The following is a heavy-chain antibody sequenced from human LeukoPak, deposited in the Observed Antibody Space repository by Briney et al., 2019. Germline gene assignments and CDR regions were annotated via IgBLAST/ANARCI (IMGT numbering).Heavy chain of an antibody. V-gene: IGHV4-31*03. CDR2: IYYSGST. J-gene: IGHJ4*02. CDR1: GGSISSGGYY. Sequence: SQTLSLTCTASGGSISSGGYYWSWIRQHPGTGLEWIGYIYYSGSTYYNPSLKSRVTISVDTSKNQFSLKLSSVTAADTAVYYCASGLGGYYDSSGIRLDYWGQGTLVTVSS. D-gene: IGHD3-22*01. CDR3: ASGLGGYYDSSGIRLDY.